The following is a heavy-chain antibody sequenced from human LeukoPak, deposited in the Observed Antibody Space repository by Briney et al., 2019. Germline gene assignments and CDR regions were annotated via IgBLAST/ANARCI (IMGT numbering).Heavy chain of an antibody. CDR3: ARMIGLGEVSPYFDY. CDR1: GYGFTTXX. D-gene: IGHD3-16*02. Sequence: XGSGYGFTTXXXXXXRXXXGKGXXXXXXIYPRYSDIRYSPPFQGQVTISADKSISTAYLQWNSLKASDTAMYYCARMIGLGEVSPYFDYWGQGSLVTVSS. V-gene: IGHV5-51*01. CDR2: IYPRYSDI. J-gene: IGHJ4*02.